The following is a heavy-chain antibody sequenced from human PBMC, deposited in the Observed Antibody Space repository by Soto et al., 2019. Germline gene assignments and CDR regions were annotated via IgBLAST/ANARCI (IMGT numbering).Heavy chain of an antibody. J-gene: IGHJ3*02. D-gene: IGHD4-17*01. CDR1: GGTFSSYA. CDR3: ESPPRTSTVDYLGDAFDI. V-gene: IGHV1-69*13. CDR2: IIPIFGTA. Sequence: ASVKVSCKASGGTFSSYAISWVRQAPGQGLEWMGGIIPIFGTANYAQMFQGRVTITADESTSTAYMELSSLRCEDTAEYYCESPPRTSTVDYLGDAFDIWGQGTMVTVSS.